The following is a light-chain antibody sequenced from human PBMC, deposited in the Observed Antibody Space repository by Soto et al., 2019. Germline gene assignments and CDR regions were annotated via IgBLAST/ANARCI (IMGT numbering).Light chain of an antibody. CDR2: AAS. CDR1: QSISSY. J-gene: IGKJ4*01. V-gene: IGKV1-39*01. Sequence: DVQMTQTPSSLSASVGDRVTITCLASQSISSYLNWYQQKPGKAPKLLIYAASSLQSGVPSRFSGSGSGTHFTLTISSLQPEDFATYHCQQSYNTPLTFGGGTKV. CDR3: QQSYNTPLT.